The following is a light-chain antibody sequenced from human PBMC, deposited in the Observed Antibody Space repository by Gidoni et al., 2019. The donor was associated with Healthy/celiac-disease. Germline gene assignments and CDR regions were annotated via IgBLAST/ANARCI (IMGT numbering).Light chain of an antibody. J-gene: IGKJ5*01. Sequence: DIQMTQSPSSLSASVGDRVTITCQASQDISNYLNWYQQKPVKAPKLLIYDASNLETGVPSRFSGSGSGTDFTFTISSLQPEDIATYYCQQYDNLPPGVTFGQGTRLEIK. CDR3: QQYDNLPPGVT. V-gene: IGKV1-33*01. CDR2: DAS. CDR1: QDISNY.